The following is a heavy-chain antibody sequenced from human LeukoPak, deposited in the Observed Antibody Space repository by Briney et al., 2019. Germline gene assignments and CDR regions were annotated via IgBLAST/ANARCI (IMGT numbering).Heavy chain of an antibody. D-gene: IGHD2-15*01. CDR1: GYSISSGYY. CDR2: IYHSGST. CDR3: AGYCSGGSCYPGHFDY. J-gene: IGHJ4*02. V-gene: IGHV4-38-2*01. Sequence: PSETLSLTCAVSGYSISSGYYWGWIRQPPGKGLEWIGSIYHSGSTYYNPSLKSRVTISVDTSKNQFSLKLSSVTAADTAVYYCAGYCSGGSCYPGHFDYWGQGTLVTVSP.